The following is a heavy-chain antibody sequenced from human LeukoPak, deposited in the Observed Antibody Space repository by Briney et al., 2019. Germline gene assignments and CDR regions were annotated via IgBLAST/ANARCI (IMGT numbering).Heavy chain of an antibody. CDR1: GGSISSYY. D-gene: IGHD2-21*02. Sequence: SETLSLTCTVSGGSISSYYWSWIRQPPGKGLEWIGYIYYSGSTNYNPSLKSRVTISVDTSKNQFSLKLSSVTAADTAVYYCASSLVVTASPYYFDYWGQGTLVTVSS. V-gene: IGHV4-59*01. J-gene: IGHJ4*02. CDR2: IYYSGST. CDR3: ASSLVVTASPYYFDY.